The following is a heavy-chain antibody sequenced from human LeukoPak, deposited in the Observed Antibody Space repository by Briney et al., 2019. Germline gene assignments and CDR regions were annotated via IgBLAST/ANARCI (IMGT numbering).Heavy chain of an antibody. D-gene: IGHD3-10*01. Sequence: SETLSLTCTVSGGPISSFFWSWVRQPPGKGLEWIGYVYNSGITKYNSPLKSRVTITVDTSKNQFSLNLSSVTAADTAVYFCARDRGVVPDAFDIWGQGTVVTVSS. CDR1: GGPISSFF. CDR2: VYNSGIT. J-gene: IGHJ3*02. CDR3: ARDRGVVPDAFDI. V-gene: IGHV4-59*01.